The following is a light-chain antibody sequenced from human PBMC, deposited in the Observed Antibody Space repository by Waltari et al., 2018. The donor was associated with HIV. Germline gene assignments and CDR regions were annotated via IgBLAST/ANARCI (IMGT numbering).Light chain of an antibody. Sequence: SYELTQPPSVSVSPGQTASIACSGAALHSRYVSWYQKRPGQSPVLVVFQDGTRPSGIPERFSGSNSGNTATLTISGTQAMDEADYFCQAWAGGTGSEGVFGGGTKLTVL. CDR2: QDG. V-gene: IGLV3-1*01. CDR1: ALHSRY. CDR3: QAWAGGTGSEGV. J-gene: IGLJ2*01.